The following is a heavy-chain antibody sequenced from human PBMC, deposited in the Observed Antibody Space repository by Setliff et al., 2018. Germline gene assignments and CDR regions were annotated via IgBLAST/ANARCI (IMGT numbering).Heavy chain of an antibody. J-gene: IGHJ6*03. CDR2: IWYEGSYK. CDR3: ARKVYELIAGSHYYVDL. CDR1: GFKFRSYG. Sequence: LRLSCAASGFKFRSYGMYWVRQAPGKGLEWLSLIWYEGSYKYYADSVKGRFTISRDNSRSMLYLQMDSLKDEDTAVYYCARKVYELIAGSHYYVDLWGKGTTVTVSS. D-gene: IGHD3-10*01. V-gene: IGHV3-33*07.